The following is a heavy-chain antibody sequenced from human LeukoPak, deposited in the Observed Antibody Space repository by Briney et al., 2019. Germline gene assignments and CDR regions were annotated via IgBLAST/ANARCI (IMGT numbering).Heavy chain of an antibody. CDR2: INPNSGGT. V-gene: IGHV1-2*02. CDR1: GYTFTGYY. CDR3: ARFCTNGVCPTDY. D-gene: IGHD2-8*01. Sequence: ASVKVSCKASGYTFTGYYMHWVRQAPGQGLEWMGWINPNSGGTNYAQKFQGRVTMTRDTSISTAYMEPSRLRSDDTAVYYCARFCTNGVCPTDYWGQGTLVTVSS. J-gene: IGHJ4*02.